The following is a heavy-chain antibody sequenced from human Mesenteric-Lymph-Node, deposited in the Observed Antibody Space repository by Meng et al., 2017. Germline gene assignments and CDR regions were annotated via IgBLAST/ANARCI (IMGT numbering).Heavy chain of an antibody. V-gene: IGHV4-30-4*01. CDR2: NYSSGKT. CDR3: ARERRHWYGSGSFDF. CDR1: GRCINTDGYY. J-gene: IGHJ4*02. D-gene: IGHD3-10*01. Sequence: QEWGTCMVRLYQILFITCIVSGRCINTDGYYWTWIRKSPGRGMDWIGLNYSSGKTFSTPSLRSRVMISIATPSSQFSLMLASVTAADTAVYYCARERRHWYGSGSFDFWGQGKLVTVSS.